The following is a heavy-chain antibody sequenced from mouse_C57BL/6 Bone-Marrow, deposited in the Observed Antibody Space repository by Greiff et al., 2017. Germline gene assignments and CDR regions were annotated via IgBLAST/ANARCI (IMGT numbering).Heavy chain of an antibody. CDR3: TPITTVVGGYFDV. CDR1: GFNIKDDY. J-gene: IGHJ1*03. CDR2: IDPENGDT. Sequence: VQLQQSGAELVRPGASVKLSCTASGFNIKDDYMHWVKQRPEQGLEWIGWIDPENGDTEYASKLQGKATITADTSSNAAYLQLSSLTSEDTAVYYCTPITTVVGGYFDVWGTGTTVTVSS. V-gene: IGHV14-4*01. D-gene: IGHD1-1*01.